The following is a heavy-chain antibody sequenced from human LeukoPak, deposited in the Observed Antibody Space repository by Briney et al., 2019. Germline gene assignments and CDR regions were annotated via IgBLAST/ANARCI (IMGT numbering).Heavy chain of an antibody. CDR2: ISSSSSYI. D-gene: IGHD3-10*01. J-gene: IGHJ4*02. V-gene: IGHV3-21*01. CDR3: ARAILWFGEGGYYFDY. CDR1: GFTFSSYS. Sequence: GGSLRLSCAASGFTFSSYSMNWVRQAPGKGLEWVSSISSSSSYIYYADSVKGRFTISRDNAKNSLYLQMNSLRAEDTAVYYCARAILWFGEGGYYFDYWGQGTLVTVSS.